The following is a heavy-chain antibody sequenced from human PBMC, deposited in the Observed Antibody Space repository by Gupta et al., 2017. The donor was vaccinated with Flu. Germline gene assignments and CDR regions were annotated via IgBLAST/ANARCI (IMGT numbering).Heavy chain of an antibody. CDR2: ISHSGDT. V-gene: IGHV4-39*01. J-gene: IGHJ4*02. CDR1: GGSITNTLYY. D-gene: IGHD5-24*01. CDR3: AGRRDGYNLGVDY. Sequence: QLQLQESGPGLVKPSETLSLTCSVSGGSITNTLYYWGCIRQTPGQGLEWIGSISHSGDTFYNPSLKGRATMSLDTSKNQFSLNVNSVTVADTAVYYCAGRRDGYNLGVDYWGQGSRVTVSS.